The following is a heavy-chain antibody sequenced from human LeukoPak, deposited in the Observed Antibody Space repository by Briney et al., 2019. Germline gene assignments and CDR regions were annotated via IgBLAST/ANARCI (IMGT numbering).Heavy chain of an antibody. CDR3: ARYSQMYSGSYST. D-gene: IGHD1-26*01. J-gene: IGHJ5*02. CDR1: GFSFSSYA. V-gene: IGHV3-23*01. CDR2: ISGSDGST. Sequence: TGGSLRLSCAASGFSFSSYAMSWVRQAPGKGLEWVSGISGSDGSTYYADSVKGRFTISRDNSKNTLYLQMNSLRAEDTAVYYCARYSQMYSGSYSTWGQGTLVTVSS.